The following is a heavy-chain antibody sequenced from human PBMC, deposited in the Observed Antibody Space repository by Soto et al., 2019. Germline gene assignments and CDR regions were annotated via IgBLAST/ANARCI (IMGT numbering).Heavy chain of an antibody. Sequence: QVLLVQSGAEVKKPGASVKVSCKASGYTFNSYGVSWVRQAPGQGLEWMGWISAYNGNTKYSQNLQGRVTMTRDTTTGSAYLEVRSMRSDDTAIYYCARYFWSGQLPFYFDQWGQGTLVTVSS. CDR2: ISAYNGNT. CDR3: ARYFWSGQLPFYFDQ. D-gene: IGHD3-3*01. V-gene: IGHV1-18*01. J-gene: IGHJ4*02. CDR1: GYTFNSYG.